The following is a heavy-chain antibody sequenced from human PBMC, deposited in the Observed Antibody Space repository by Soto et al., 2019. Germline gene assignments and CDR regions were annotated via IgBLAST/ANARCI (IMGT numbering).Heavy chain of an antibody. D-gene: IGHD1-26*01. CDR3: ARGSEVGVVRLYYYGMDV. J-gene: IGHJ6*02. Sequence: SVKVSCKASGGTFSSYAISWVRQAPGQGLEWMGGIIPIFGTANYAQKFQGRVTITADESTSTAYMELSSLRSEDTAVYCCARGSEVGVVRLYYYGMDVWGQGTTVTVSS. CDR2: IIPIFGTA. CDR1: GGTFSSYA. V-gene: IGHV1-69*13.